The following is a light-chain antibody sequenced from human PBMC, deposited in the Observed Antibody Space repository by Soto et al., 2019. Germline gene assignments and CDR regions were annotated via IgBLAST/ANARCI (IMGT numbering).Light chain of an antibody. CDR3: QQSGYSPIT. CDR2: GAS. V-gene: IGKV3-20*01. Sequence: EIVLTQSPGTLSLYPGERATLSCRASQSVYSSYLSWYQQRRGQAPRLLMFGASSRATGIPDRFSGSGSGTDFTLTIYRLEPEDFAVYYCQQSGYSPITFGQGTRLEIK. J-gene: IGKJ5*01. CDR1: QSVYSSY.